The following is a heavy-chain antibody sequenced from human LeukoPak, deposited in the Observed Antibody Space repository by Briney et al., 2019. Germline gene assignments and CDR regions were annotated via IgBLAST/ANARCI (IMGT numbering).Heavy chain of an antibody. D-gene: IGHD5-12*01. CDR3: ARESACSDYLTWSLDY. Sequence: SETLSLTCTVSGGSISSYYWSWIRQPPGKGLEWLGYIYCSGSTSYNPSLKSRVTISVDTSKNQFSLKLSSVTVADTAVYYCARESACSDYLTWSLDYWGQGTLVTVSS. CDR1: GGSISSYY. CDR2: IYCSGST. J-gene: IGHJ4*02. V-gene: IGHV4-59*12.